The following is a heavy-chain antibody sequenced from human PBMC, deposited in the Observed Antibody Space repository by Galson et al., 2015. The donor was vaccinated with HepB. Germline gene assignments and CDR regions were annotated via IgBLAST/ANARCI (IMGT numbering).Heavy chain of an antibody. J-gene: IGHJ4*02. CDR3: ARERYYYDSSGYYGTSYYFDY. CDR2: INAGNGNT. Sequence: SVKVSCKASGYTFTSYAMHWVRQAPGQRLEWMGWINAGNGNTKYSQKFQGRVTITRDTSASTAYMELSSLRSEDTAVYYCARERYYYDSSGYYGTSYYFDYWGQGTLVTVSS. CDR1: GYTFTSYA. V-gene: IGHV1-3*01. D-gene: IGHD3-22*01.